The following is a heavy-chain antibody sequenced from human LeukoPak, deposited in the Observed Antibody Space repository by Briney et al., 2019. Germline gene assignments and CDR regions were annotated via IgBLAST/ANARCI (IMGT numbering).Heavy chain of an antibody. Sequence: GGSLRLSCVVSGFTLSSRWMMWVRQAPGEGLEWMTNINRDGSEKNYVDSVKGRFTITRDNAENSLYLQMNSLKVEDSAIYYCAAYDSWSGYNIAYWGQGTLVTVSS. V-gene: IGHV3-7*03. J-gene: IGHJ4*02. D-gene: IGHD3-3*01. CDR3: AAYDSWSGYNIAY. CDR2: INRDGSEK. CDR1: GFTLSSRW.